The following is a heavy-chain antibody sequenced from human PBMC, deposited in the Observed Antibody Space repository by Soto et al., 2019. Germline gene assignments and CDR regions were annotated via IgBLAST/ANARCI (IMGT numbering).Heavy chain of an antibody. V-gene: IGHV3-30*18. J-gene: IGHJ4*02. D-gene: IGHD4-17*01. CDR1: GFTFSSYG. Sequence: QVQLVESGGGVVQPGRSLRLSCAASGFTFSSYGMHWVRQAPGKGLEWVAVISYDGSNKYYADSVKGRFTISRDNSKNPLYLQMNSLRAEDTAVYYCAKDMTTVTPPYWGQGTLVTVSS. CDR3: AKDMTTVTPPY. CDR2: ISYDGSNK.